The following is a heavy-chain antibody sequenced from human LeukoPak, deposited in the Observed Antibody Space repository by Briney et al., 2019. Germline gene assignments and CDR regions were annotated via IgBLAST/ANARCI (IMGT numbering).Heavy chain of an antibody. CDR2: ISGSTGST. D-gene: IGHD3-10*01. V-gene: IGHV3-23*01. CDR3: AKTKVPSYYGSGSYVDY. J-gene: IGHJ4*02. Sequence: GGSLRLSCAASGLTFSSYAMTWVRQAPGKGLEWVSAISGSTGSTYYADSVKGRFTIPRDNSKNTLYLQMNSLRAEDTGIYYCAKTKVPSYYGSGSYVDYWGQGTLVTVSS. CDR1: GLTFSSYA.